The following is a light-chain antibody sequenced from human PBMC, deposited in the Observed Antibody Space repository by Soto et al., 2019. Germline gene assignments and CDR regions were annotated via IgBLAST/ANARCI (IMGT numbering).Light chain of an antibody. CDR3: QQYGSSLFT. CDR2: GAS. Sequence: EIVLTQSPGTLSLSPGERATLSCRASQSVSSSYSAWYQQKPGQAPRLLIYGASSRATGIPDRFSGSGSGTAFTLTISRLEPEDFAVYYCQQYGSSLFTFGPGTKVDIK. J-gene: IGKJ3*01. CDR1: QSVSSSY. V-gene: IGKV3-20*01.